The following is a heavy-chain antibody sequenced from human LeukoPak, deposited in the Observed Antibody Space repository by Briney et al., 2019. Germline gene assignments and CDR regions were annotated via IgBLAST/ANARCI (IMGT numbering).Heavy chain of an antibody. D-gene: IGHD4-17*01. Sequence: GRSLRLSCAASGFTFSSYGMHWVRQAPGKGLEWVAVISYDGSNKYYADSVKGRFTISRDNSKNTLYLQMNSLRAEDTAVYYCARDPDDYGETRYFDYWGQGTLVTVSS. CDR3: ARDPDDYGETRYFDY. CDR1: GFTFSSYG. V-gene: IGHV3-30*03. J-gene: IGHJ4*02. CDR2: ISYDGSNK.